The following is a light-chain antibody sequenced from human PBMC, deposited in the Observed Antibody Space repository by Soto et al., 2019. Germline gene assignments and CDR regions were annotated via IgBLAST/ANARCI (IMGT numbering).Light chain of an antibody. CDR3: QQYSIWRT. V-gene: IGKV3-15*01. J-gene: IGKJ1*01. CDR1: QSVSSSH. Sequence: EIVLTQSPGTLSLSPGERATLSCRASQSVSSSHLAWYQQKPGQAPRLLIYAASTRATGIPARFSGSGSGTEFTLTISSLQSEDFAVYYCQQYSIWRTFGQGTKVDIK. CDR2: AAS.